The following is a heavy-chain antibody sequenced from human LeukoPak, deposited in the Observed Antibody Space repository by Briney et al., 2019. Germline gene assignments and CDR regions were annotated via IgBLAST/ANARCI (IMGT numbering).Heavy chain of an antibody. J-gene: IGHJ4*02. Sequence: SETLSLTCAVYGGSLNGHYWSWIRQPPGKGLEWIGEINHSGSTNYNPSLKSRVTISVDTSKNQFSLSPSSVTAADTAVYYCARLTHPRFIVLGVYFEGWGQRTLVTAAS. V-gene: IGHV4-34*01. CDR1: GGSLNGHY. D-gene: IGHD2-8*02. CDR2: INHSGST. CDR3: ARLTHPRFIVLGVYFEG.